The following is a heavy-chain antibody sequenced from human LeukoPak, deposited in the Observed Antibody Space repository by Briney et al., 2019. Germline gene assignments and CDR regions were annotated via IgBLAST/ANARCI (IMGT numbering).Heavy chain of an antibody. CDR2: IYPGDSDT. J-gene: IGHJ4*02. CDR1: GYSFTSYW. D-gene: IGHD5-24*01. Sequence: PGESLKISCKGSGYSFTSYWIGWVRQMPGKGLEWMGIIYPGDSDTRYSPSFQGQVTISSDNSISTASLQWSSLKASDTAMYYCARHRRDPPRALDYWGQGTLVTVSS. CDR3: ARHRRDPPRALDY. V-gene: IGHV5-51*01.